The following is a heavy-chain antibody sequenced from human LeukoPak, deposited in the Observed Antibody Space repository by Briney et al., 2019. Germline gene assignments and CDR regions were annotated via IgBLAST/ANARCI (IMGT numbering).Heavy chain of an antibody. CDR3: ARHLGYDFFYGMDV. D-gene: IGHD3-3*01. Sequence: GESLKISCKGSGYSFTRNRGGCGRQMPGKGVGWLGIIYPGDSATKKSSSFEGQFTISDDKYISNDYLQWSSLKASDTDMYYCARHLGYDFFYGMDVWGKGTTVTVPS. CDR2: IYPGDSAT. CDR1: GYSFTRNR. J-gene: IGHJ6*04. V-gene: IGHV5-51*01.